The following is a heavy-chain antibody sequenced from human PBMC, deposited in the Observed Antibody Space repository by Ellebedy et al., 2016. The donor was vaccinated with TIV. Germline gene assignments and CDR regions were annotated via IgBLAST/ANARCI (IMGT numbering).Heavy chain of an antibody. J-gene: IGHJ5*02. CDR3: ARGSYSSSWYLNWFDP. CDR2: INSDGSST. Sequence: GESLKISCAASGIIFSSYWMHWVRQAPGKGLVWASRINSDGSSTTYADSVKGRFTISRDNAKNTVYLQMNSLRAEDTAVYYCARGSYSSSWYLNWFDPWGQGTLVTVSS. V-gene: IGHV3-74*01. D-gene: IGHD6-13*01. CDR1: GIIFSSYW.